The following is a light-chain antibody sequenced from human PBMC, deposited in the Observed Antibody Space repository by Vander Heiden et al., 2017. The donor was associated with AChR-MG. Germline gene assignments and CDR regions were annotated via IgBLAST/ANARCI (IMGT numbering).Light chain of an antibody. J-gene: IGKJ1*01. Sequence: EIVVTQSPATLSVSPVDRATLYWRASLSGSNKLACYQQKPGQAPRLLIYRTSTWGTGIPARFSGRGSGTEFALTIGSLQPEDFAVYDCQQYNKWPPTFGQGTKVEIK. V-gene: IGKV3-15*01. CDR1: LSGSNK. CDR3: QQYNKWPPT. CDR2: RTS.